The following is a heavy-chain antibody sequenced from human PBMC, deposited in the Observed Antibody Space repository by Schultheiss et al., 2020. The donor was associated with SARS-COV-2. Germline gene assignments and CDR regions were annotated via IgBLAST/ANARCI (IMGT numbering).Heavy chain of an antibody. D-gene: IGHD2-21*01. CDR3: ARGKSIGRDRKNGMDV. V-gene: IGHV3-66*01. CDR2: IYSGGST. Sequence: GGSLRLSCAASGFTFSNAWMSWVRQAPGKGLEWVSVIYSGGSTYYADSVKGRFTISRDNAKNSLYLQMNSLRAGDTAVYYCARGKSIGRDRKNGMDVWGQGTTVTVSS. CDR1: GFTFSNAW. J-gene: IGHJ6*02.